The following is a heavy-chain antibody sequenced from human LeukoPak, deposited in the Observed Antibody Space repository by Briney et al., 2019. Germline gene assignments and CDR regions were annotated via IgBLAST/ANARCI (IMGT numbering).Heavy chain of an antibody. CDR2: FDPEDGET. J-gene: IGHJ5*02. Sequence: GASVKVSCKVSGYTLTELSMHWVRQAPGKGLEWMGGFDPEDGETIYAQKFQGRVTMTEDTSTDTAYMELRSLRSDDTAVYYCAREGSLYDSGNYYLSWFDPWGQGTLVTASS. CDR3: AREGSLYDSGNYYLSWFDP. CDR1: GYTLTELS. V-gene: IGHV1-24*01. D-gene: IGHD3-22*01.